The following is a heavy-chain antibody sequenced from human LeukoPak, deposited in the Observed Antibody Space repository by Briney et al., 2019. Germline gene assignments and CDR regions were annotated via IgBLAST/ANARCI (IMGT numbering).Heavy chain of an antibody. CDR2: IYYSGST. J-gene: IGHJ4*02. V-gene: IGHV4-59*01. D-gene: IGHD5-12*01. CDR1: GGSISSYY. CDR3: ARVATRGRATDC. Sequence: SETLSLTCTVSGGSISSYYWSWIRQPPGKGLEWIGYIYYSGSTNYNPSLKSRVTISVDTSKNQFSLKLSSMTAADTAVYYCARVATRGRATDCWGQGTLVTVSS.